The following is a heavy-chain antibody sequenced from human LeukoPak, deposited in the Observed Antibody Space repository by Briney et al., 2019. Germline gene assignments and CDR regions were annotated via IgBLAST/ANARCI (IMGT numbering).Heavy chain of an antibody. CDR1: GGSFSGYY. J-gene: IGHJ4*02. V-gene: IGHV4-34*01. D-gene: IGHD2/OR15-2a*01. CDR2: INHSGST. Sequence: PSETLSLTCAVYGGSFSGYYWSWIRQPPGKGLEWIGEINHSGSTNYNPSLKSRVTISVDTSKNQFSLKLSSVTAADTAVYYCAEGLSPYYFDYRGQGTLVTVSS. CDR3: AEGLSPYYFDY.